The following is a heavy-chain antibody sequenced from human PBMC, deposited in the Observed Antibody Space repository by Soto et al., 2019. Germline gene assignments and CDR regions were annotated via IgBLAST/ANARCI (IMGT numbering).Heavy chain of an antibody. Sequence: SETLSLTCAVYGGSFSDYSWNWNWIRQPPGKGLEWIGEINHSGSTSHNPSLKSRVTLSLDTSKNQFSLILTSVTAADTAVYYCARGALTYDFWRGPIHGGMDVWGQRPTVTASS. CDR2: INHSGST. D-gene: IGHD3-3*01. CDR1: GGSFSDYSWN. J-gene: IGHJ6*02. CDR3: ARGALTYDFWRGPIHGGMDV. V-gene: IGHV4-34*01.